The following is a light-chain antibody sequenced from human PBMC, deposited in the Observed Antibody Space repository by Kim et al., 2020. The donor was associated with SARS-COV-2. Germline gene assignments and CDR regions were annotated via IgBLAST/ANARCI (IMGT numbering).Light chain of an antibody. CDR1: QDINRS. Sequence: EIVLTQSPATLSLSPGERATLSCRASQDINRSLGWYQQKPGQAPRLLIYEAANRATGIPGRFSGSGSGTDFTLTISSLEPEDFAVYYCQQRSIWPLTCGGGTKLEI. V-gene: IGKV3-11*01. J-gene: IGKJ4*01. CDR3: QQRSIWPLT. CDR2: EAA.